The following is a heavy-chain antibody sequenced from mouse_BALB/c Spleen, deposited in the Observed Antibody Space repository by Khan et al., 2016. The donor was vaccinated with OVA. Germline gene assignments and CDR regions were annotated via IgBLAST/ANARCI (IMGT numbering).Heavy chain of an antibody. CDR1: GFSLTSYG. J-gene: IGHJ2*01. D-gene: IGHD1-3*01. V-gene: IGHV2-9*02. CDR2: IWAGGSP. Sequence: QVQLKESGPGLVAPSQSLSITCTVSGFSLTSYGVHWVRQPPGKGLVWLGVIWAGGSPNYNSALMSRLSISKDNSKSQVFLTMNSQQTDDKAMSYCARLEDIWGQGTTLTVSS. CDR3: ARLEDI.